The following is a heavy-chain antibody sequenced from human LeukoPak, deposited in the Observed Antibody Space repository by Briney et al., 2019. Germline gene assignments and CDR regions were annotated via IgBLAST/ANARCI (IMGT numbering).Heavy chain of an antibody. J-gene: IGHJ5*02. Sequence: PVKVSCKASGGTFSSYTISWVRQAPGQGLEWMGRIIPILGIANYAQKFQGRVTITADKSTSTAYMELSSLRSEDTAVYYCARFTYSNYGDWFDPWGQGTLVTVSS. CDR3: ARFTYSNYGDWFDP. CDR1: GGTFSSYT. D-gene: IGHD4-11*01. CDR2: IIPILGIA. V-gene: IGHV1-69*02.